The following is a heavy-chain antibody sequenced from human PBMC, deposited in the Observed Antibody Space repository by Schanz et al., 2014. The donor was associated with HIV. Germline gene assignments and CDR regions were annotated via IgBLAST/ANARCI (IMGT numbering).Heavy chain of an antibody. V-gene: IGHV3-30*03. CDR2: ISYDGSRK. D-gene: IGHD3-3*01. CDR3: ARGLGAPYYDFRSGYYKGVIYYGMDV. Sequence: VQLVESGGGVVQPGRSLRVSCAASGFTFNSYGMHWVRQAPGKGLEWVAVISYDGSRKHFADSVKGRLTISRDNAKNTLYLQMNSLRAEDTAVYYCARGLGAPYYDFRSGYYKGVIYYGMDVWGQGTTVTVSS. J-gene: IGHJ6*02. CDR1: GFTFNSYG.